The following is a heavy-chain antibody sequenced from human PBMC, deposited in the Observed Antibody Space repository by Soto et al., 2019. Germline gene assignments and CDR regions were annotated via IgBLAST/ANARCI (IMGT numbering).Heavy chain of an antibody. Sequence: QVQLQQWGAGLLKPSETLSLTCAVYGGSFSGYYWSWIRQPPGKGLEWIGEINHSGSTNYNPSRNRRFSISVDTSKNQFSLKLSSVTAVDTAVYYCARGRARRDFDYWGQGTLVTVSS. J-gene: IGHJ4*02. V-gene: IGHV4-34*01. CDR2: INHSGST. CDR1: GGSFSGYY. CDR3: ARGRARRDFDY.